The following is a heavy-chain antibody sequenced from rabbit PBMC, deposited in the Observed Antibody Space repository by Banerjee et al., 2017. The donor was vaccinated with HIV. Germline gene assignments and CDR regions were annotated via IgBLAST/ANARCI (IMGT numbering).Heavy chain of an antibody. D-gene: IGHD1-1*01. J-gene: IGHJ4*01. V-gene: IGHV1S7*01. Sequence: QSLEESGGGLVQPGESLTLSCKGSGFDFNNYYMTWVRQAPGKGLEWIGLTEPIFGTTYYANWVNGRFTISSHNAQNTLYLQLNSLTVADTATYFCVRGASSSGYYSLWGQGTLVTVS. CDR3: VRGASSSGYYSL. CDR1: GFDFNNYY. CDR2: TEPIFGTT.